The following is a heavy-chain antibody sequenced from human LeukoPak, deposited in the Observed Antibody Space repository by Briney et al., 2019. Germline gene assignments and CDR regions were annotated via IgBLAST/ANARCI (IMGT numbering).Heavy chain of an antibody. CDR1: GFTFSSYW. D-gene: IGHD3-16*01. J-gene: IGHJ4*02. V-gene: IGHV4-59*01. CDR2: IYYSGST. CDR3: ARDDGAFDY. Sequence: GSLRLSCAASGFTFSSYWMHWIRQPPGKGLEWIGYIYYSGSTNYNPSLKSRVTISVDTSKNQFSLKLSSVTAADTAVYYCARDDGAFDYWGQGTLVTVSS.